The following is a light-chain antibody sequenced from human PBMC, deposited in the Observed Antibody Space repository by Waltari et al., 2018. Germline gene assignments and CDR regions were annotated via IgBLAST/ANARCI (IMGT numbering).Light chain of an antibody. CDR1: QSLNSDY. CDR3: HHYGGSMWT. V-gene: IGKV3-20*01. J-gene: IGKJ1*01. Sequence: EIVLTQSPGTLSLSPGERATLSCRASQSLNSDYLAWYQQKPGQAPRLLIFGASSRATGIPDRFSGSGSGTDFTLTVSRLEPEDSAVYYCHHYGGSMWTCGQGTKVAFK. CDR2: GAS.